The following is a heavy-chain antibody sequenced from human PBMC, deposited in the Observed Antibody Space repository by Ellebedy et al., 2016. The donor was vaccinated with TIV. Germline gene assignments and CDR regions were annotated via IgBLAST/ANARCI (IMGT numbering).Heavy chain of an antibody. CDR2: INWNGGST. J-gene: IGHJ4*02. CDR1: GFTFDDYG. V-gene: IGHV3-20*04. Sequence: GESLKISCAASGFTFDDYGMSWVRQAPGKGLEWVSGINWNGGSTGYADSVKGRFTISRDNAKNSLYLQMNSLRVEDTAVYYCARENAGLVLHYWGQGTLVTVSS. CDR3: ARENAGLVLHY. D-gene: IGHD6-6*01.